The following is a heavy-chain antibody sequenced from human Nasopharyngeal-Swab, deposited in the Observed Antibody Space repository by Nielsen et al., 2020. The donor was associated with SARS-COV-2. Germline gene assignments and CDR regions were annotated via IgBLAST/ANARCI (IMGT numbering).Heavy chain of an antibody. CDR1: GFSFSTYT. D-gene: IGHD2-21*02. J-gene: IGHJ4*02. Sequence: LSLTGAASGFSFSTYTMNWVRQAPGKGLEWVSSISGSSTDIFYADSVKGRFTISRDYAKNSLFLQVNSLRAEDTAVYYCVRGRFCGGDCYSDPFDYWGQGTLVTVSS. V-gene: IGHV3-21*01. CDR2: ISGSSTDI. CDR3: VRGRFCGGDCYSDPFDY.